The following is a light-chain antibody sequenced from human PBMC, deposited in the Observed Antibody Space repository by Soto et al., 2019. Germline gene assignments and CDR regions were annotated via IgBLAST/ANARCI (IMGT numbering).Light chain of an antibody. V-gene: IGKV3-15*01. CDR2: GAS. CDR1: QSVGSN. J-gene: IGKJ5*01. Sequence: EIVLTQSPATMSVSPGERATLSCRASQSVGSNLAWYQRKPGQAPRLLISGASTRATGVPARFSGSGSGTEFTLTINSLQSEDFAVYYCQQYNKWPITFGQGTRLEIK. CDR3: QQYNKWPIT.